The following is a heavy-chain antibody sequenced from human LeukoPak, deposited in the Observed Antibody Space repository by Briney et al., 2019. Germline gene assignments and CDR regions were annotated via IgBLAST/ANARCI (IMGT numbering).Heavy chain of an antibody. V-gene: IGHV5-51*01. CDR2: IYPGDSDT. Sequence: GESLKISCKGSGYSFISRYRFTRYWIGWVRQMPGKGLEWMGIIYPGDSDTRYSPSLQGQVTISVDKSISTAYLQWSSLKASDTAIYYCARSPGKRNRFDYWGQGTLVTVSS. CDR1: GYSFISRYRFTRYW. CDR3: ARSPGKRNRFDY. J-gene: IGHJ4*02. D-gene: IGHD1/OR15-1a*01.